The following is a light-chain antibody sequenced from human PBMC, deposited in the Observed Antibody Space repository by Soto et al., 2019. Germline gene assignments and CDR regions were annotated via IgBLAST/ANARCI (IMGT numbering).Light chain of an antibody. J-gene: IGKJ5*01. Sequence: DIQMTQSPSSLSASIGDRVILTCQASQDLANSLNWYQHKPGKAPKLLIYDASNLERGVPARFSGNGSGTDFSFTISSLQPEDIATYYCQQYENLPPTFGQGTRLEIK. V-gene: IGKV1-33*01. CDR3: QQYENLPPT. CDR2: DAS. CDR1: QDLANS.